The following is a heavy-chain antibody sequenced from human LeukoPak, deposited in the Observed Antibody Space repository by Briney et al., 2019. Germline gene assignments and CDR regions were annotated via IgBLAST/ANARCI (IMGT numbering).Heavy chain of an antibody. Sequence: HGESLKISCKGSGYSFTSYWIGWVRQMPGKGLEWTGIIYPGDSDTRYSPSFQGHVTSSADKSISTAYLQWSSLKASDTAMYYCARSPRDYSNHYYYYMDVWGKGTTVTVSS. J-gene: IGHJ6*03. D-gene: IGHD4-11*01. CDR1: GYSFTSYW. CDR2: IYPGDSDT. CDR3: ARSPRDYSNHYYYYMDV. V-gene: IGHV5-51*01.